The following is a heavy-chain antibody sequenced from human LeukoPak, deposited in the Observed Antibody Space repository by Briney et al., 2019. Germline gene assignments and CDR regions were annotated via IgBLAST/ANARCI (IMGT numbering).Heavy chain of an antibody. Sequence: GGSLRLPCAASGFTFSSYGMHWVRQAPGKGLEWVAVISYDGSNKYYADSVKGRFTISRDNSKNTLYLQMNSLRAEDTAVYYCAKIPVPASSSWYDYWGQGTLVTVSS. J-gene: IGHJ4*02. CDR1: GFTFSSYG. CDR3: AKIPVPASSSWYDY. D-gene: IGHD6-13*01. CDR2: ISYDGSNK. V-gene: IGHV3-30*18.